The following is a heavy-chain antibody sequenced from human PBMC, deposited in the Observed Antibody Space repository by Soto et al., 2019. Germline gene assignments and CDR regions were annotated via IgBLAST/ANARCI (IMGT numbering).Heavy chain of an antibody. V-gene: IGHV4-34*01. J-gene: IGHJ4*02. CDR3: ARRGSPIDY. CDR1: GGSFSGYY. D-gene: IGHD3-10*01. CDR2: INHSGST. Sequence: SETLSLTCAVYGGSFSGYYWSWIRQPPGKGLEWIGEINHSGSTNYNPSLKSRVTISVDTSKNQFSLKLSSVTAADTAVYYCARRGSPIDYWGQGTLVTVSS.